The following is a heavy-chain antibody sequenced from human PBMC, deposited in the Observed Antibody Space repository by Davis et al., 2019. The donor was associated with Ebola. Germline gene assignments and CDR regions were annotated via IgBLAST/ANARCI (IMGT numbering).Heavy chain of an antibody. CDR1: GYSFTSYW. V-gene: IGHV5-51*01. CDR3: ARLFQRGYSGYGFYYYGMDV. CDR2: IYPGDSDT. J-gene: IGHJ6*02. Sequence: GESLKISCKGSGYSFTSYWIGWVRQMPGKGLEWTGIIYPGDSDTRYSPSFQGQVTISADKSISTAYLQWSSLKASDTAMYYCARLFQRGYSGYGFYYYGMDVWGQGTTVTVSS. D-gene: IGHD5-12*01.